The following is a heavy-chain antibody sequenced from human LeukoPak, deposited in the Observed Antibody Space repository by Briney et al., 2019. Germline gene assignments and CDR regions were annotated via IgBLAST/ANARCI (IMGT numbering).Heavy chain of an antibody. CDR3: AKVPYSDYGSGRPPFMDV. CDR1: GFTFDDYG. V-gene: IGHV3-23*01. D-gene: IGHD3-10*01. CDR2: ISGNGGST. J-gene: IGHJ6*02. Sequence: PGGSLRLSCAASGFTFDDYGMSWVRQAPGKGLEWVSTISGNGGSTYYADSVKGRFTISRDNSKNTLYLQMNSLRAEDTAIHYCAKVPYSDYGSGRPPFMDVWGQGTTVAVSS.